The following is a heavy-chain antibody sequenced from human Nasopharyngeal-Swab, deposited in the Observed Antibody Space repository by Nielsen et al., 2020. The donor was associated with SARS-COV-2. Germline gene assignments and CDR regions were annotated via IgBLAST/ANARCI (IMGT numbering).Heavy chain of an antibody. Sequence: GGSLRLSCKGSGYSFTSYWIGWVRQMPGKGLEWMGFIYPGDSDTRYSPSFQGQVTISADKSISTAYLQWSSLKASDTAMYYCGLIAVAGKRDAFDIWGQGTMVTVSS. D-gene: IGHD6-19*01. CDR1: GYSFTSYW. J-gene: IGHJ3*02. CDR2: IYPGDSDT. CDR3: GLIAVAGKRDAFDI. V-gene: IGHV5-51*01.